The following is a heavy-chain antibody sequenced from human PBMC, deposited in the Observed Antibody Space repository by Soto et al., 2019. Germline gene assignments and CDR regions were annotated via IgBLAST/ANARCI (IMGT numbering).Heavy chain of an antibody. D-gene: IGHD3-9*01. J-gene: IGHJ6*02. V-gene: IGHV4-34*01. Sequence: SETLSLTCAVYGGSFSGYYWSWIRQPPGKGLEWIGEINHSGSTNYNPSLKSRVTISVDTSKNQFSLKLSSVTAADTAVYYCARGHYDILTGYFIAYYYYGMDIWGQGTTVTVSS. CDR2: INHSGST. CDR3: ARGHYDILTGYFIAYYYYGMDI. CDR1: GGSFSGYY.